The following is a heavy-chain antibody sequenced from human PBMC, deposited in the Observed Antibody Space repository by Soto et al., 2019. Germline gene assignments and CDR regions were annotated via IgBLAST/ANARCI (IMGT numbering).Heavy chain of an antibody. CDR2: ISENGVNK. D-gene: IGHD2-8*01. J-gene: IGHJ4*02. V-gene: IGHV3-30*09. Sequence: GSLRLSCSASGFTFTSFAIHWVRQAPGKGLEWVAVISENGVNKYSAESVRGRFVISRDNSKNTVELEMNSLRPEGTAIYFCARRLTKTVSALGYWGQGTLVTVSS. CDR3: ARRLTKTVSALGY. CDR1: GFTFTSFA.